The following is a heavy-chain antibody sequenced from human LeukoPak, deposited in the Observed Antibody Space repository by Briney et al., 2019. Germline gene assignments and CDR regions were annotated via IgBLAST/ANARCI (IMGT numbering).Heavy chain of an antibody. CDR1: GGTFSSYA. Sequence: ASVKVSCKASGGTFSSYAISWVRQAPGQGLEWMGRIIPILGIANYAQKFQGRVTITADKSTSTAYMELSSLRSEDTAVYYCARESRTHRHFDYWGQGTLVTVSS. V-gene: IGHV1-69*04. CDR3: ARESRTHRHFDY. J-gene: IGHJ4*02. D-gene: IGHD1-1*01. CDR2: IIPILGIA.